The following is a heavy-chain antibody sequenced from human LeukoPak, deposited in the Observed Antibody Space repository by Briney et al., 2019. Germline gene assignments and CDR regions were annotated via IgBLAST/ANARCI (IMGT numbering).Heavy chain of an antibody. CDR3: ARDRWGATPGGGYFDY. CDR1: GGTFSSYA. J-gene: IGHJ4*02. D-gene: IGHD1-26*01. Sequence: SVTVSCTASGGTFSSYAISWVRQAPGQGLEWMGGIIPIFGTANYAQKFQGRVTITADESTSTAYMELSSLRSEDTAVYYCARDRWGATPGGGYFDYWGQGTLVTVSS. V-gene: IGHV1-69*13. CDR2: IIPIFGTA.